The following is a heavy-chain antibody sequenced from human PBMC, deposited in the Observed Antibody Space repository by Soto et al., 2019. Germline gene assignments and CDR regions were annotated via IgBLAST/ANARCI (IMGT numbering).Heavy chain of an antibody. V-gene: IGHV3-48*01. Sequence: EVQLVESGGGLVQPGGSLRLSCAASGFTFSSYSMNWVRQAPGKGLEWVSYISSSSSTIYYADSVKGRFTISRDNAKNSLYLQMNSLRAEDTDVYYCARSSSSWPNWFDPWGQGTLVTVSS. D-gene: IGHD6-13*01. J-gene: IGHJ5*02. CDR3: ARSSSSWPNWFDP. CDR2: ISSSSSTI. CDR1: GFTFSSYS.